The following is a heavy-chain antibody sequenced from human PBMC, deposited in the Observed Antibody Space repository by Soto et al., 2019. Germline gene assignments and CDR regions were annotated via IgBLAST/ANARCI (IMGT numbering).Heavy chain of an antibody. CDR2: INHSGST. J-gene: IGHJ6*02. CDR3: ARLHDSSGYYSSLYYYGMDV. D-gene: IGHD3-22*01. Sequence: LSLTCAVYGGSFSGYYWSWIRQPPGKGLEWIGEINHSGSTNYNPSLKSRVTISVDTSKNQFSLKLSSVTAADTAVYYCARLHDSSGYYSSLYYYGMDVWGQGTTVTVSS. V-gene: IGHV4-34*01. CDR1: GGSFSGYY.